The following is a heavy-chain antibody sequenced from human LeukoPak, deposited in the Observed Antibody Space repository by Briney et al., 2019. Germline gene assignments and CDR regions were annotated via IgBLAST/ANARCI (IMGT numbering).Heavy chain of an antibody. CDR2: ISSSSSYI. CDR1: GFTFSSYS. J-gene: IGHJ6*03. CDR3: ARAGRMYLQLWLEGGDYYYYYMDV. D-gene: IGHD5-18*01. V-gene: IGHV3-21*01. Sequence: GGSLRLSCAASGFTFSSYSMNWVRQAPGKGLEWVSSISSSSSYIYYADSVKGRFTISRDNAKNSLYLQMNSLRAEDTAVYYCARAGRMYLQLWLEGGDYYYYYMDVWGKGTTVTVSS.